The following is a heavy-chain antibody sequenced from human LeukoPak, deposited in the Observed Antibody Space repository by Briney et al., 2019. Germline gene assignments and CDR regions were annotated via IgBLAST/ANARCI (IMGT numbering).Heavy chain of an antibody. Sequence: ASVKVSCKASGGTFSNYAISWVRQAPGQGLEWMGWISAYNGNTNYAQKLQGRVTMTTDTPTSTAYMELRSLRSDDTAVYYCARAPGARDGYQWGVFDYWGQGTLVTVSS. V-gene: IGHV1-18*01. D-gene: IGHD5-24*01. CDR2: ISAYNGNT. J-gene: IGHJ4*02. CDR3: ARAPGARDGYQWGVFDY. CDR1: GGTFSNYA.